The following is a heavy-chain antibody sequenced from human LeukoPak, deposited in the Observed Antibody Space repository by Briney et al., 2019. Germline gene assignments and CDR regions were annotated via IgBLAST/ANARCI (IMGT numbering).Heavy chain of an antibody. CDR2: INPNDGST. Sequence: GASVKVSCKTSGYVFNRYYMHWVRQAPGPAPEWLGIINPNDGSTGYAQKVQARVTMTRDTSTSTFYMELSSLTSEDTAVYYCARGGRWLRLEGDYWGQGTLVIVSS. CDR3: ARGGRWLRLEGDY. V-gene: IGHV1-46*02. CDR1: GYVFNRYY. D-gene: IGHD5-24*01. J-gene: IGHJ4*02.